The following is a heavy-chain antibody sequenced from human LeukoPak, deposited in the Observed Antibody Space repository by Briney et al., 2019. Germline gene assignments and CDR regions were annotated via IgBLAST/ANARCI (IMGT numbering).Heavy chain of an antibody. CDR3: AAGLRGRSSSWYLDY. V-gene: IGHV1-24*01. CDR1: GYTLTELS. CDR2: FDPEDGET. D-gene: IGHD6-13*01. J-gene: IGHJ4*02. Sequence: ASVKVSCKVSGYTLTELSMHWVRQAPGKGLEWVGGFDPEDGETIYAQKFQGRVTMTEDTSTDTAYMELSSLRSEDTAVYYCAAGLRGRSSSWYLDYWGQGTLVTVSS.